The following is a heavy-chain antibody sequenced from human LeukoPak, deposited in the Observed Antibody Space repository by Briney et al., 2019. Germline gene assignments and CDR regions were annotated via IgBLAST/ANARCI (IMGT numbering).Heavy chain of an antibody. V-gene: IGHV3-48*03. J-gene: IGHJ4*02. CDR1: GFTFSTYA. D-gene: IGHD6-13*01. CDR2: ISRRGTTI. Sequence: PGGSLRLSCAASGFTFSTYAMNWVRQAPGKGLEWVSYISRRGTTIYYADSVKGRFTISRDNAKNSLYLQMNSLRAEDTAVYYCARDPAAGASFDYWGQGTLVTVSS. CDR3: ARDPAAGASFDY.